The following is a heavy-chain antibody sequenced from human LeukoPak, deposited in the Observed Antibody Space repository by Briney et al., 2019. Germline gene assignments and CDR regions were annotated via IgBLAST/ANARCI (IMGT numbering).Heavy chain of an antibody. CDR1: GGSISSGDYY. CDR2: IYYSGST. D-gene: IGHD1-1*01. V-gene: IGHV4-30-4*01. J-gene: IGHJ4*02. Sequence: SETLSLTCTVSGGSISSGDYYWSWIRQPPGKGLEWIGYIYYSGSTYYNPSLKRRVTISVDTSKNQFSLKLSSVTAADTAVYYCASKDERSVGPFDYWGQGTLVTVSS. CDR3: ASKDERSVGPFDY.